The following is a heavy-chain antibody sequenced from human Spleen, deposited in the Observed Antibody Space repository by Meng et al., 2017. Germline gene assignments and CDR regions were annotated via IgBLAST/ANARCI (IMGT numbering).Heavy chain of an antibody. V-gene: IGHV1-46*01. CDR3: TRVDYYDSSGYSFDY. Sequence: QVQLVQSGAEVKKPGASVKVSCKASGYSFTTYYMAWVRQAPGQGLEWMGRINPRGGSPRYAQKFQGRVTMTRDTSTSTIYLELSSLRSEDTAVYYCTRVDYYDSSGYSFDYWGQGSLVTVSS. J-gene: IGHJ4*02. CDR2: INPRGGSP. CDR1: GYSFTTYY. D-gene: IGHD3-22*01.